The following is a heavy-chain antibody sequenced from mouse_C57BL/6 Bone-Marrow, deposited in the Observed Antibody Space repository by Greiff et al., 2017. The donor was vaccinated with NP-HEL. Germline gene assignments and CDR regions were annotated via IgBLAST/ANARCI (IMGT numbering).Heavy chain of an antibody. V-gene: IGHV14-4*01. CDR2: IDPENGDT. CDR3: TTFFVY. J-gene: IGHJ3*01. Sequence: EVKVVESGAELVRPGASVKLSCTASGFNIKDDYMHWVKQRPEQGLEWIGWIDPENGDTEYASKFQGKATITADTSSNTAYLQLSSLTSEDTAVYYCTTFFVYWGQGTLVTVSA. CDR1: GFNIKDDY.